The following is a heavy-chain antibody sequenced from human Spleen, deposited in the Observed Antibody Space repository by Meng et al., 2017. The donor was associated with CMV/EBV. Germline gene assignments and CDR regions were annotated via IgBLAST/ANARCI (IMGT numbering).Heavy chain of an antibody. CDR3: ARGILRGREVDY. CDR1: GFTFSSYS. V-gene: IGHV3-48*04. D-gene: IGHD3-16*01. J-gene: IGHJ4*02. Sequence: GESLKISCAASGFTFSSYSMNWVRQAPGKGLEWVSYISSSGSTIYYADSVKGRFTISRDNAKNSLYLQMNSLRAEDTAVYCCARGILRGREVDYWGQGTLVTVSS. CDR2: ISSSGSTI.